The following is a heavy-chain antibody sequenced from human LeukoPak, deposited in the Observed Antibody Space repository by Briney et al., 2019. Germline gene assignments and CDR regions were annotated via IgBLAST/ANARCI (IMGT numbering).Heavy chain of an antibody. V-gene: IGHV3-48*03. CDR1: GFTFSSYE. Sequence: GGSLRLSCAASGFTFSSYEMNWVRQAPGKGLEWVSYISSSGSTIYYADSVKGRFTISRDNAKNSLYLQMNSLRAEDTAVYYCARDGYGSGSYYTNYWGQGTLVTVSS. CDR2: ISSSGSTI. J-gene: IGHJ4*02. CDR3: ARDGYGSGSYYTNY. D-gene: IGHD3-10*01.